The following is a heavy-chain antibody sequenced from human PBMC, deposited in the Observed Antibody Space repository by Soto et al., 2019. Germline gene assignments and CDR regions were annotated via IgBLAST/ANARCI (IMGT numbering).Heavy chain of an antibody. CDR3: SRDEYRRSSRYYRMDA. D-gene: IGHD6-6*01. J-gene: IGHJ6*02. Sequence: RQPPRKGLEWTGHIFNSGNAHYNPSLKSRVTISINTSKNQISLKLSAVTAADSAVYYCSRDEYRRSSRYYRMDAWGQGSTGT. V-gene: IGHV4-30-4*01. CDR2: IFNSGNA.